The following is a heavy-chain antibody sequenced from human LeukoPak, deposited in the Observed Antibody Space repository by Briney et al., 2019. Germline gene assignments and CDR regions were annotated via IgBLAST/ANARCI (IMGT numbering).Heavy chain of an antibody. CDR2: INPNSGGA. CDR3: AREGFSSGHPQPLDY. Sequence: ASVKVSCKASGYTFTGYYMHWVRQAPGQGLEWMGWINPNSGGANYAQKFQGRVTMTRDTSISTAYMELSRLRSDDTAVYYCAREGFSSGHPQPLDYWGQGTLVTVSS. CDR1: GYTFTGYY. V-gene: IGHV1-2*02. J-gene: IGHJ4*02. D-gene: IGHD6-19*01.